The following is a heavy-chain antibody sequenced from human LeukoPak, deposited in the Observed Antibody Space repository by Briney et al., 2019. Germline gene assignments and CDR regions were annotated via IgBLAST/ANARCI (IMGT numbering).Heavy chain of an antibody. D-gene: IGHD1-26*01. CDR3: MSGSYRFDY. J-gene: IGHJ4*02. CDR1: GGSFSGYY. V-gene: IGHV4-34*01. Sequence: SETLSLTCAVYGGSFSGYYWSWTRQPPGKGLEWIGEINHSGSTNYNPSLKSRVTISVDTSKNQFSLKLSSVTAADTAVYYCMSGSYRFDYWGQGTLVTVSS. CDR2: INHSGST.